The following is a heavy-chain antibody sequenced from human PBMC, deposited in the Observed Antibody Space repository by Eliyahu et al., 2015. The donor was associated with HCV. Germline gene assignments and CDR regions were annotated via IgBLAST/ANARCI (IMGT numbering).Heavy chain of an antibody. J-gene: IGHJ4*02. D-gene: IGHD3-10*01. CDR3: ARDYAYTSGSYSFY. Sequence: EVQLVESGGGLVQPGGSLRLSCAASGFTFSSFWMSWVRQAPGKGLEWVANINHDGSEKYYLDSVKGRFTISRDNAKDSLYLQMNSLRAEDTAVYYCARDYAYTSGSYSFYWGQGTLVTASS. CDR1: GFTFSSFW. CDR2: INHDGSEK. V-gene: IGHV3-7*01.